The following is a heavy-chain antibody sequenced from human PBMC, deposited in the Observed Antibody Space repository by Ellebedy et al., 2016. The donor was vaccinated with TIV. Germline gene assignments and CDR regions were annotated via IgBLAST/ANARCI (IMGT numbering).Heavy chain of an antibody. CDR2: IHYDGSKK. CDR3: AKDIAVAGMGAIDI. J-gene: IGHJ3*02. D-gene: IGHD6-13*01. CDR1: GFTFSAYA. Sequence: GESLKISCAASGFTFSAYALHWVRQAPGTGLEWSVFIHYDGSKKHHADSVRGRFTISRDNSKNTLYLQMNSLRAEDTAVYNCAKDIAVAGMGAIDIWGQGTKVTVSS. V-gene: IGHV3-30*02.